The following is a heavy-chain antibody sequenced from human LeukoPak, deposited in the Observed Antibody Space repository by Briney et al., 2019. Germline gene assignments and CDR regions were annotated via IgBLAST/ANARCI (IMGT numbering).Heavy chain of an antibody. V-gene: IGHV4-30-2*01. CDR1: GGSISSGGYS. J-gene: IGHJ4*02. CDR2: IYHSGST. CDR3: ARQGLSSSSPMFDY. D-gene: IGHD6-6*01. Sequence: SQTLSLTCAVSGGSISSGGYSGSWIRQPPGKGLEWIGYIYHSGSTYYNPSLKSRVTISVDRSKNQFSLKLSSVTAADTAVYYCARQGLSSSSPMFDYWGQGTLVTVSS.